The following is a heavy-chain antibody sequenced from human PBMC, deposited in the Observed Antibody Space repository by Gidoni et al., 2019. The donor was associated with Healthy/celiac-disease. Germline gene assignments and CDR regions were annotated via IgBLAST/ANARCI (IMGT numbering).Heavy chain of an antibody. Sequence: EVQLLESGGGLVQPGGSLRLSCAASGFTFSSYAMSWVRQAPGKGLEWVSAISGSGGSTSYADSVKGRFTISRDNSKNTLYLQMNSLRAEDTAVYYCAKGNGRYCSGGSCYYFDYWGQGTLVTVSS. CDR1: GFTFSSYA. V-gene: IGHV3-23*01. CDR3: AKGNGRYCSGGSCYYFDY. D-gene: IGHD2-15*01. CDR2: ISGSGGST. J-gene: IGHJ4*02.